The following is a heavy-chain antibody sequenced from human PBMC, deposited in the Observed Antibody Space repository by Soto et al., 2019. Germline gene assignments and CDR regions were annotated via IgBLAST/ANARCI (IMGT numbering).Heavy chain of an antibody. CDR3: AGGGVRGVITRTRDYYGMDV. V-gene: IGHV5-51*01. D-gene: IGHD3-10*01. CDR2: IYPGDSDT. CDR1: GYDFTTYW. Sequence: GESLKISCKASGYDFTTYWIGWVRQMPGKGLEWMGIIYPGDSDTRYSSSVQGQVTISADKSISTLYLHWSSLKASDTAMYYCAGGGVRGVITRTRDYYGMDVWGQGTTVTVSS. J-gene: IGHJ6*02.